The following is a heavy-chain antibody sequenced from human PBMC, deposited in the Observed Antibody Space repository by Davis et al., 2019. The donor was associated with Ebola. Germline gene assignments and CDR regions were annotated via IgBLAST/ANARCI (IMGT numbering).Heavy chain of an antibody. Sequence: SETLSLTCTVSGGSMRSSYWSWIRQPPGKGLEWIGYIYYSGTTTYNPSLKSRVTISLDTSRNQFSLQLTSVTAADTAVYYCARDFDYWGQGTLVTVSS. CDR2: IYYSGTT. CDR1: GGSMRSSY. J-gene: IGHJ4*02. CDR3: ARDFDY. V-gene: IGHV4-59*01.